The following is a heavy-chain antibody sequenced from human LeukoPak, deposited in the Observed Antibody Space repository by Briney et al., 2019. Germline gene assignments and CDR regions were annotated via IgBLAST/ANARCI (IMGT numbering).Heavy chain of an antibody. CDR1: GGSISSGSYY. D-gene: IGHD5-18*01. Sequence: PSETLSLTRTGSGGSISSGSYYWSWIRQPAGKGLEWIGRIYTSGSTNYNPSLKSRVTISVDTSKNQFSLKLSSVTAADTAVYYCARDFWRGGYSYGLRYYYMDVWGKGTTVTVSS. CDR3: ARDFWRGGYSYGLRYYYMDV. J-gene: IGHJ6*03. CDR2: IYTSGST. V-gene: IGHV4-61*02.